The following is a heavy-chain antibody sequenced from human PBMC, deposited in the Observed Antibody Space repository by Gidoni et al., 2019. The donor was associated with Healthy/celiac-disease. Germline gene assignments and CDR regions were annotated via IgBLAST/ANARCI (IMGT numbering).Heavy chain of an antibody. CDR2: ISAYNGNT. Sequence: QVQLVQSGAEVTKPGASVKVSCKASGYTFTSYGISWVRQAPGQGLEWMGWISAYNGNTNYAQKLQGRVTMTTDTSTSTAYMELRSLRSDDTAVYYCAREGPEEYCSGGSCYSESYYYYYGMDVWGQGTTVTVSS. CDR1: GYTFTSYG. V-gene: IGHV1-18*01. D-gene: IGHD2-15*01. CDR3: AREGPEEYCSGGSCYSESYYYYYGMDV. J-gene: IGHJ6*02.